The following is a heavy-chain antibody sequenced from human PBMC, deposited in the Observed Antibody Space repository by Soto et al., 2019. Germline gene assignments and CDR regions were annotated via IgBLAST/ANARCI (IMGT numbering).Heavy chain of an antibody. D-gene: IGHD3-22*01. CDR3: TRRSTYYYDSSSAHFDY. CDR1: GFTFSGSA. J-gene: IGHJ4*02. Sequence: GGSLRLSCAASGFTFSGSAMHWVRQASGKGLEWVGRIRSKANSYATAYAASVKSRFTISRDDSKNTAYLQMNSLKTEDTAVYYCTRRSTYYYDSSSAHFDYWGQGTLVTVSS. V-gene: IGHV3-73*01. CDR2: IRSKANSYAT.